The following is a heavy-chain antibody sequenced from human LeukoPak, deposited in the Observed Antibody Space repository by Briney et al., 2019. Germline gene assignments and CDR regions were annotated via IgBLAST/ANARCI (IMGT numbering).Heavy chain of an antibody. D-gene: IGHD6-19*01. CDR2: ISYDGSSK. J-gene: IGHJ4*02. CDR3: ARGSSSGWPDYLDY. V-gene: IGHV3-30*04. Sequence: GGSLRLSCAASGFTFNNYAIHWVRQAPGKGLDWVAVISYDGSSKYYADSLKGRFTISRDNSKNTLYLQMNSLRAEDTAVYYCARGSSSGWPDYLDYWGQGTLVTVSS. CDR1: GFTFNNYA.